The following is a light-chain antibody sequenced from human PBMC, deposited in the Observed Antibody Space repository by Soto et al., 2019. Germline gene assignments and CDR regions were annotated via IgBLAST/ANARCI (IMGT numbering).Light chain of an antibody. J-gene: IGLJ3*02. CDR1: SSEVGGYNY. CDR2: DVS. V-gene: IGLV2-11*01. Sequence: QSALTQPRSLSGSPGQSVPISCTGTSSEVGGYNYVSWYQQHPGKAPKLMIYDVSKRPSGVPDRCSGSKSGNTASLTISGLQAEDEADYYCCSYAGSYTLVFGGGTKVTVL. CDR3: CSYAGSYTLV.